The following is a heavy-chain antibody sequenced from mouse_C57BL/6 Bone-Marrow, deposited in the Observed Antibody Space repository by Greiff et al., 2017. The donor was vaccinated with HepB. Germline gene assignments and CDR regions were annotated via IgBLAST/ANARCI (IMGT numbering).Heavy chain of an antibody. CDR1: GYTFTSYW. D-gene: IGHD1-1*01. V-gene: IGHV1-64*01. CDR3: AKSAYYYGSSGYFDV. J-gene: IGHJ1*03. Sequence: QVQLLQPGAELVKPGASVKLSCKASGYTFTSYWMHWVKQRPGQGLEWIGMIHPNRGSTNYNEKFKSKATLSVDKSSSTVYMQLSSLTSEDSAVYDCAKSAYYYGSSGYFDVWGTGTTVTVSS. CDR2: IHPNRGST.